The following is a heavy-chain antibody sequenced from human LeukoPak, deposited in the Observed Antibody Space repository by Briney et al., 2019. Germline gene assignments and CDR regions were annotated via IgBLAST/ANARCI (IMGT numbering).Heavy chain of an antibody. CDR3: ATRYYYDSSGYYSFDY. V-gene: IGHV1-24*01. D-gene: IGHD3-22*01. CDR1: GYTLTELS. CDR2: FDPEDGET. J-gene: IGHJ4*02. Sequence: ASVKVSCKVSGYTLTELSMHWVRQALGKGLEWMGGFDPEDGETIYAQKFQGRVTMTEDTSTDTAYMELSSLRSEDTAVYYCATRYYYDSSGYYSFDYWGQGTLVTVSS.